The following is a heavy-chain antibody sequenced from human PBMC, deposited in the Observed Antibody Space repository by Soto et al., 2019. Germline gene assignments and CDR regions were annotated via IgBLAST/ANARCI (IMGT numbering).Heavy chain of an antibody. J-gene: IGHJ4*02. CDR3: TTDGASGGTDSYYFDY. CDR1: GFIFSNVK. CDR2: IKSKTDGGAT. V-gene: IGHV3-15*01. Sequence: GGSLRLSCAASGFIFSNVKMTWVRQVPGKGLEWVARIKSKTDGGATDYAAPVEGRFTISRDDSKNTVYLQMNSLQTEDTAMYYCTTDGASGGTDSYYFDYWGQGALVTVSS. D-gene: IGHD3-10*01.